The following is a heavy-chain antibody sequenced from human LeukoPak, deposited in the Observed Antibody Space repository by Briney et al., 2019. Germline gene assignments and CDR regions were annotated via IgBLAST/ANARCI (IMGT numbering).Heavy chain of an antibody. CDR1: GFPFSSRV. V-gene: IGHV3-48*02. CDR2: INHNGEAI. J-gene: IGHJ4*02. CDR3: ARDYDWALDF. D-gene: IGHD3-9*01. Sequence: PGGPLRLSCAASGFPFSSRVMSWVRQAPGKGLEWIAYINHNGEAIYYPEFVKGRFIISRDNAKNTLFLQMNDLRDEDTAVYYCARDYDWALDFWGQGTRVTVSS.